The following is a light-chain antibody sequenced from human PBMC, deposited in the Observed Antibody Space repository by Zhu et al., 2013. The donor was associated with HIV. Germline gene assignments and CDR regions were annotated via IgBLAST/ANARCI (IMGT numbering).Light chain of an antibody. CDR1: SSDVGGYNY. CDR2: EVR. Sequence: QSALTQPASVSGSPGQSITISCTGTSSDVGGYNYVSWYQQVPGKAPRLMIYEVRNRPSGVSSRFSGSKSGNTASLTVSGLQAEDEGDYYCSSYTSTNSYVFGTGTKVTVL. V-gene: IGLV2-14*01. J-gene: IGLJ1*01. CDR3: SSYTSTNSYV.